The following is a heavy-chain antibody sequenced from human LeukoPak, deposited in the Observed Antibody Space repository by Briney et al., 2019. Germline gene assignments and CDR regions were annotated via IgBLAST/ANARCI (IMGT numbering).Heavy chain of an antibody. V-gene: IGHV4-4*09. Sequence: SETLSLTCTVSGGSISSYYWSWIRQPPGKGLEWIGYIYTSGSTNYNPSLKSRVTISVDTSKNQFSLKLSSVTAADTAVYYCARQIWDCSSTSCYDWFDPWGQGTLVTVSS. CDR1: GGSISSYY. J-gene: IGHJ5*02. D-gene: IGHD2-2*01. CDR2: IYTSGST. CDR3: ARQIWDCSSTSCYDWFDP.